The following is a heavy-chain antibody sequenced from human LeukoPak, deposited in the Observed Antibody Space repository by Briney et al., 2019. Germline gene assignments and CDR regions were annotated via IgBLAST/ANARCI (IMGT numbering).Heavy chain of an antibody. V-gene: IGHV3-74*01. J-gene: IGHJ4*01. CDR2: INSDGSST. Sequence: XWXXWXRQAPGXXXXWVSRINSDGSSTSXADSVKGRFTISREXXKKXLYLQMNRLRAEDTDVYYCXXXXXXXRXFDYXGXXXXVTVS. CDR1: XW. CDR3: XXXXXXXRXFDY.